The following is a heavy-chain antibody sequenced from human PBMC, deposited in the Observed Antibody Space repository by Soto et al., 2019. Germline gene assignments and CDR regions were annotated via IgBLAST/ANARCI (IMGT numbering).Heavy chain of an antibody. V-gene: IGHV1-18*01. Sequence: QVQLVQSGAEVKKPGASVKVSCKASGYTFTSYGISWVRQAPGQGLEWMGWISTNNGNTNFAQKFRGRVTMTTDTSTNTVYMELRSLQPDDTAMYYCARDLTETPADYWGQGTLVTVSS. CDR1: GYTFTSYG. J-gene: IGHJ4*02. CDR3: ARDLTETPADY. CDR2: ISTNNGNT.